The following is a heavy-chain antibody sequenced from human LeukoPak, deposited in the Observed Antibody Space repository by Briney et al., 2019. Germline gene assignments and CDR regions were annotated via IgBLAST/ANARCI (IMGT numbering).Heavy chain of an antibody. CDR1: GFTFSSYA. Sequence: GGSLRLSCAASGFTFSSYAMSWVRQAPGNGLEWVSAISGSGGSTYYADSVKGRFTISRDNSKNTLYLQMNSLRAEDTAVYYCAKVKDITMIVVVITTIFDYWGQGTLVTVSS. J-gene: IGHJ4*02. CDR3: AKVKDITMIVVVITTIFDY. CDR2: ISGSGGST. D-gene: IGHD3-22*01. V-gene: IGHV3-23*01.